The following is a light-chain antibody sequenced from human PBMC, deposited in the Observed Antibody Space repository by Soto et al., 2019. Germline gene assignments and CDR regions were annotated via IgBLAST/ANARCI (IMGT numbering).Light chain of an antibody. J-gene: IGKJ1*01. Sequence: DIQMTQSPSSLSASVGDRVTITCRASQGISNYLAWYQQKPGKPPTLLIYKSSALNSGVPSRFSGSVSGTEFTLTISSLQPDDFATYYCQQSDAYPRTFGQGTKVEIK. CDR3: QQSDAYPRT. CDR2: KSS. CDR1: QGISNY. V-gene: IGKV1-16*01.